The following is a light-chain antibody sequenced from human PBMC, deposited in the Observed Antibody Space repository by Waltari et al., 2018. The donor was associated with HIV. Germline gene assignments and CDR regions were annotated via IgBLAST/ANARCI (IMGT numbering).Light chain of an antibody. CDR3: TSYTGSTNLL. V-gene: IGLV2-8*01. Sequence: QSALTPPPSSSGSPGQSVTISCTGPISDVVGSPYVSWFHPHPAKPPKLIIYEFRKRPSGVPDRFSGSKSDYTASLTVSGLQAEDEADYYCTSYTGSTNLLFGGGTKLTVL. CDR2: EFR. CDR1: ISDVVGSPY. J-gene: IGLJ2*01.